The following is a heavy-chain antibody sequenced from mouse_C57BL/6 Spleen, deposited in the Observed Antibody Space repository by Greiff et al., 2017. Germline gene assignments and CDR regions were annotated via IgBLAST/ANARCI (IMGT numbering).Heavy chain of an antibody. J-gene: IGHJ3*01. CDR1: GYTFTSYW. Sequence: VQLQQPGAELVMPGASVKMSCKASGYTFTSYWMTWVKQRPGQGLEWIGEIDPSDSYTNYNEKFKGKATLTVDKSSSTAYMQLSSSTSEDSAVYYGARRYDGYCDGILVAYWGQGTLVTVSA. V-gene: IGHV1-69*01. CDR3: ARRYDGYCDGILVAY. CDR2: IDPSDSYT. D-gene: IGHD2-3*01.